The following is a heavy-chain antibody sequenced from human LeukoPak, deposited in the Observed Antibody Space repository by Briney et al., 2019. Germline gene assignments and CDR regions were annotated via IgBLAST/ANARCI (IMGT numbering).Heavy chain of an antibody. CDR3: ARDYYYYYMDV. CDR2: IYSSGTT. CDR1: GDSISGYY. J-gene: IGHJ6*03. V-gene: IGHV4-4*07. Sequence: ASETLSLTCTVPGDSISGYYWNWIRQPAGKGLEWIGRIYSSGTTNYNLSLKSRVTMSVDTSKNQFSLKLSSVTAADTAVYYCARDYYYYYMDVWGKGTTVTVSS.